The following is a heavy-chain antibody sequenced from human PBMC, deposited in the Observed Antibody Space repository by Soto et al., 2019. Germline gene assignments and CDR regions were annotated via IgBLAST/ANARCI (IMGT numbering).Heavy chain of an antibody. Sequence: TSETPALTCTVCGDSLSSRRYDWAWISPPPGKGLEWIGSIYNAVSTHYTPSLQSRVTISVDPSKNQFSLTLRFVTAADTAMYYCARQTNDYNWESYELNDYYYYMDVWGKGTTVTVSS. CDR1: GDSLSSRRYD. D-gene: IGHD3-16*01. CDR2: IYNAVST. V-gene: IGHV4-39*01. CDR3: ARQTNDYNWESYELNDYYYYMDV. J-gene: IGHJ6*03.